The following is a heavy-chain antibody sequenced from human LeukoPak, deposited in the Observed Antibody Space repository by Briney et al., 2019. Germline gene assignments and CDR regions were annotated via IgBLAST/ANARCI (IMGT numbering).Heavy chain of an antibody. CDR3: ASQNYDFWSGYYPDAFDI. V-gene: IGHV5-51*01. CDR2: IYPGDSHT. Sequence: GESLKISCTGSGYSFTNYWIGWVRQMPGKGLEWMGNIYPGDSHTKYSPSFQGQVTISADKSISTAYLQWSSLKASDTAMYYCASQNYDFWSGYYPDAFDIWGQGTMVTVSS. J-gene: IGHJ3*02. CDR1: GYSFTNYW. D-gene: IGHD3-3*01.